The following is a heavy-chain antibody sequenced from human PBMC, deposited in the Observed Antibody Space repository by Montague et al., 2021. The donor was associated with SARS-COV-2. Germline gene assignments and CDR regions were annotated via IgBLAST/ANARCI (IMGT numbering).Heavy chain of an antibody. CDR1: GGSISAGYY. CDR3: ASAIAVADTHYYYYGMDV. J-gene: IGHJ6*02. D-gene: IGHD6-19*01. Sequence: TLSLTCTVSGGSISAGYYWTWIRQIPGKGLEWIGYIYYSGSTYYNPSLKSRVIMSIDTSKHQFSPKVSSVTAADTATYFCASAIAVADTHYYYYGMDVWGQGTTVTVSS. CDR2: IYYSGST. V-gene: IGHV4-31*03.